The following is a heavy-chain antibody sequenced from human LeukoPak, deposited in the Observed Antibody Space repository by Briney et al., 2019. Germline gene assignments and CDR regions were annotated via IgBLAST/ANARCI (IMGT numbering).Heavy chain of an antibody. Sequence: SETLSLTCTVSNGSISSYHWSWVRQPPGKGLEWIGYILTSGTTNYNPSLKSRLTISVDTSKNQFTLKLSSVTAADTAVYYCARLRVSGSFLYYFDYWGQGTLVTVSS. CDR3: ARLRVSGSFLYYFDY. CDR1: NGSISSYH. D-gene: IGHD3-10*01. V-gene: IGHV4-4*09. J-gene: IGHJ4*02. CDR2: ILTSGTT.